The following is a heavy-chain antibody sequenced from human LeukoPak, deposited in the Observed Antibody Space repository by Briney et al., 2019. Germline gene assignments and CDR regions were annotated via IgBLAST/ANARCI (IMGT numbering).Heavy chain of an antibody. CDR3: ARHPSPQLHHFDY. CDR1: GYTFTSYY. V-gene: IGHV1-46*01. Sequence: GASVKVSCKASGYTFTSYYMHWVRQAPGQGLEWMGIINPSGDRTSYEQRFQGRLTMTRDTSTNTVYMELSSLRSEDTAVYYCARHPSPQLHHFDYWGQGTLVTVSS. J-gene: IGHJ4*02. CDR2: INPSGDRT. D-gene: IGHD2-2*01.